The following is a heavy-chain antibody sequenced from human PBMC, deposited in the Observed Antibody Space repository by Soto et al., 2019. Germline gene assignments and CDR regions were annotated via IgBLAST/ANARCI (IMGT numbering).Heavy chain of an antibody. V-gene: IGHV4-31*03. CDR1: GGSISRGGYY. Sequence: TLSLTCTVSGGSISRGGYYGRWIRQHPGKGLEWIGYIYYSGSTYYNPSLKSRVTISVDTSKNQFSLKLSSVTAADTAVYYCASGSIFGVVENAFDIWGQGTMVTVPS. CDR3: ASGSIFGVVENAFDI. CDR2: IYYSGST. J-gene: IGHJ3*02. D-gene: IGHD3-3*01.